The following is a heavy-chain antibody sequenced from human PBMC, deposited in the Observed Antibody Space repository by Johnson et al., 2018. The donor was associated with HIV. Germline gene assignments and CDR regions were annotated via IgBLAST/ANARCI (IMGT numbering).Heavy chain of an antibody. CDR3: AKEDEWLRLGSAFDI. J-gene: IGHJ3*02. Sequence: VQLVESGGGVVQPGGSLRLSCAASGFTFSSYAMSWVRQAPGKGLEWVSVISGNGGTTYYAASVKGRFTISRDNSKNTLYLQMNSLRAEDTAVYYCAKEDEWLRLGSAFDIWGHGTMVTVSS. CDR2: ISGNGGTT. D-gene: IGHD5-12*01. CDR1: GFTFSSYA. V-gene: IGHV3-23*04.